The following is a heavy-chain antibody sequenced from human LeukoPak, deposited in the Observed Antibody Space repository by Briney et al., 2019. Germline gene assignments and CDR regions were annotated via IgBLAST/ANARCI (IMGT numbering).Heavy chain of an antibody. CDR3: ARDDVGIAAAGGIY. CDR2: IYHSGST. D-gene: IGHD6-13*01. J-gene: IGHJ4*02. V-gene: IGHV4-30-2*01. CDR1: GGSISSGGYY. Sequence: SETLSLTCTVSGGSISSGGYYWSWIRQPPGKGLEWIGYIYHSGSTYYNPSLKSRVTISVDRSKNQFSLKLSSVTAADTAVYYCARDDVGIAAAGGIYWGQGTLVTVSS.